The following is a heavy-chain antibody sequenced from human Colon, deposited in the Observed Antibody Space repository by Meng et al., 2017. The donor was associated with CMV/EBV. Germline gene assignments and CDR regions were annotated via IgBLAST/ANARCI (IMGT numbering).Heavy chain of an antibody. CDR1: GSISSSNW. CDR3: ARVRGYSYGPYWYFDL. J-gene: IGHJ2*01. Sequence: GSISSSNWWSWVRQSPGKRLEWIGEIFHTGSINYNPSLESRVTISIDKSKNQFSLKLPSVTAADTAVYYCARVRGYSYGPYWYFDLWGRGTLVTVSS. D-gene: IGHD5-18*01. CDR2: IFHTGSI. V-gene: IGHV4-4*02.